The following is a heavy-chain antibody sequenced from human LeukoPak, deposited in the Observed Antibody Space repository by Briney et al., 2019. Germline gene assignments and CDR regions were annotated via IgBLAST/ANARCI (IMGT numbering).Heavy chain of an antibody. V-gene: IGHV3-33*08. J-gene: IGHJ4*02. D-gene: IGHD4-23*01. CDR3: ARERSTVAPPHPFDY. CDR1: GVTFSNYW. Sequence: GGSLRLSCAASGVTFSNYWMSWGRQAPGKGLGWVAVIWYDGSNKYYADSVKGRFTISRDNSKNTLYLQMNSLRAEDTAVYYCARERSTVAPPHPFDYWGQGTLVTVSS. CDR2: IWYDGSNK.